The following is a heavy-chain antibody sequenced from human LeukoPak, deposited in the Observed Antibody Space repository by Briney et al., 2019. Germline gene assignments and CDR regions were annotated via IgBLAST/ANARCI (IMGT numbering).Heavy chain of an antibody. CDR1: GFTFGDYA. CDR2: IRSKAYGGTT. Sequence: GGSLRLSCTASGFTFGDYAMSWVRKAPGQGLEWVGFIRSKAYGGTTEYAASVKGRFTISRDDSKSIAYLQMNSLKTEDTAVYYCTRELYPLDLDYWGQGTXVTVS. V-gene: IGHV3-49*04. CDR3: TRELYPLDLDY. D-gene: IGHD3-16*02. J-gene: IGHJ4*02.